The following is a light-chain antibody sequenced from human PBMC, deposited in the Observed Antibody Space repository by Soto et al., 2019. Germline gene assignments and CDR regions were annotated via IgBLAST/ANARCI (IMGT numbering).Light chain of an antibody. Sequence: QSVLTQPPSLSGAPGQTVTISCTGSSSNLGAGYDVQWYQQLPQTAPKLLIFGSSNRPSGVPDRFSGSKSGTSASLAITGLQAEDEADYYCQSYDSSLSADVFGPGTKVTVL. CDR3: QSYDSSLSADV. V-gene: IGLV1-40*01. J-gene: IGLJ1*01. CDR1: SSNLGAGYD. CDR2: GSS.